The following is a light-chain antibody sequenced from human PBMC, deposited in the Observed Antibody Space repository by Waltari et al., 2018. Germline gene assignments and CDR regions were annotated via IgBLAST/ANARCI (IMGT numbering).Light chain of an antibody. CDR2: WSS. J-gene: IGKJ4*01. CDR3: QQYYNAPVT. CDR1: QSVLKTPTNKNY. V-gene: IGKV4-1*01. Sequence: DIVMTQSPESLAVSLGERATINCKSSQSVLKTPTNKNYLAWYQHRPGQPPKLLFYWSSTRESGVPDRFSSSGSGTDFTLTISSLQAEDVAVYYCQQYYNAPVTFGGGTKMEI.